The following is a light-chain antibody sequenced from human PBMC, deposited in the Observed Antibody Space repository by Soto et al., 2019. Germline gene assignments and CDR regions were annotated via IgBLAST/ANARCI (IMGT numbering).Light chain of an antibody. CDR2: EVS. V-gene: IGLV2-8*01. Sequence: QLVLTQPPSASGSPGQSVTISCTGTRNDVGGFNYVSWYQQHPGKAPKLIIYEVSKRPSGVPERFSGSKSGNTASLTVSGLQAEDEADYYCSSYVGSNNLLFGGGTKLTVL. CDR3: SSYVGSNNLL. CDR1: RNDVGGFNY. J-gene: IGLJ2*01.